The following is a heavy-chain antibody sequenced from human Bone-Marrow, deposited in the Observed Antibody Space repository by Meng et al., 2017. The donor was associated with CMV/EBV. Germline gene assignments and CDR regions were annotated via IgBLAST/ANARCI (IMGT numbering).Heavy chain of an antibody. CDR3: ARTADCSSTSCFTYYYYGMDV. J-gene: IGHJ6*02. CDR1: GYTFTGYY. V-gene: IGHV1-2*02. D-gene: IGHD2-2*01. Sequence: ASVKVSCKASGYTFTGYYMHWVRQAPGQGLEWMGWINPNSGGTNCAQKFQGRVTMTRDTSISTAYMELSRLRSDDTAVYYCARTADCSSTSCFTYYYYGMDVWGQGTTVTVSS. CDR2: INPNSGGT.